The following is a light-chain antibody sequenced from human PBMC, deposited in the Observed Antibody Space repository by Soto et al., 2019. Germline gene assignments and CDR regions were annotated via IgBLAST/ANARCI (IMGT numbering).Light chain of an antibody. V-gene: IGKV3-15*01. J-gene: IGKJ4*01. CDR3: QQYHDWPLT. CDR2: DAS. CDR1: PSVTNF. Sequence: EIVLTQSPATLSLSPGERATLSCRASPSVTNFLAWYQQKPGQAPRLLIYDASTRATGIPARFSGSGSSTEFTLTISSLQSEDFAVYYCQQYHDWPLTFGGGTKVDI.